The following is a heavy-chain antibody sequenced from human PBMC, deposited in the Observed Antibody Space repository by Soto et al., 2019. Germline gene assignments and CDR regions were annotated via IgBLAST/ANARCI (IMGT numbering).Heavy chain of an antibody. V-gene: IGHV4-30-4*01. J-gene: IGHJ4*02. CDR2: IYYSGST. CDR1: GGSISSGDYY. Sequence: QVQLQESGPGLVKPSQTLSLTCTVSGGSISSGDYYWSWIRQPPGKGLEWIGYIYYSGSTYYNPSLKSRVTFSVDTSKNQFSLKLSSVTAADTAVYYCARAPPPRSYDSSGYSSPFDYWGQGTLVTVSS. CDR3: ARAPPPRSYDSSGYSSPFDY. D-gene: IGHD3-22*01.